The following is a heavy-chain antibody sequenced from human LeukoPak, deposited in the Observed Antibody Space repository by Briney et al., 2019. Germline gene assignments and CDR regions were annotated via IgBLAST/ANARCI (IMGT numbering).Heavy chain of an antibody. J-gene: IGHJ6*03. V-gene: IGHV3-30*02. D-gene: IGHD3-3*01. CDR2: IRYDGSNK. Sequence: GGSLRLSCAASGFTFSSYGMHWVRQAPGKGLEWVAFIRYDGSNKYYADSVKGRFTISRDNSKNTLYLQMNSLRAEDTAVYYCARVRSGQSYYMDVWGKGTTVTVSS. CDR1: GFTFSSYG. CDR3: ARVRSGQSYYMDV.